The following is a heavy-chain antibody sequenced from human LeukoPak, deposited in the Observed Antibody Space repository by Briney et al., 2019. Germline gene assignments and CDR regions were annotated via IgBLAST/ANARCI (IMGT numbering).Heavy chain of an antibody. D-gene: IGHD4-17*01. CDR3: ARASYGDYSSGYNFDY. CDR1: GFTSSTNS. V-gene: IGHV3-48*01. Sequence: GGSLRLSGQPSGFTSSTNSMNWVRQAPGKGLEWVSSISSGSSTIEYADSVKGRFTISRDNAKNSLYLQMNSLRAEDTAVYYCARASYGDYSSGYNFDYWGQGTLVTVSS. J-gene: IGHJ4*02. CDR2: ISSGSSTI.